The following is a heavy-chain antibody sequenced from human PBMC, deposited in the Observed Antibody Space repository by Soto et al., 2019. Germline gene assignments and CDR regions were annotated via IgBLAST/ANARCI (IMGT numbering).Heavy chain of an antibody. J-gene: IGHJ4*02. Sequence: GGSLRLSCVASGFIFFDYAIQWVRQAPGKGLDWVAVVSRDGNTKYYADSVRGRFTISRDNSKNTVFLHINILRPEDTARYYCARELTSLGELDSWGQGTLVTV. CDR2: VSRDGNTK. CDR1: GFIFFDYA. CDR3: ARELTSLGELDS. D-gene: IGHD4-17*01. V-gene: IGHV3-30-3*01.